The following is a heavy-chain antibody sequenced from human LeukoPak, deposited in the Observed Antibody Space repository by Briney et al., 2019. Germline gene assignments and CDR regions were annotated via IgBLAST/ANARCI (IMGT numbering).Heavy chain of an antibody. CDR1: GFTFSSYA. J-gene: IGHJ6*02. CDR3: ARMEEYYYYYGMDV. D-gene: IGHD3-3*01. Sequence: GGSLRLSCAASGFTFSSYAMHWVRQVPGKGLEYVSAISSNGGSTYYANSVKGRFTISRDNSKNTLYLQMGSLRAEDMAVYYCARMEEYYYYYGMDVWGQGTTVTVSS. CDR2: ISSNGGST. V-gene: IGHV3-64*01.